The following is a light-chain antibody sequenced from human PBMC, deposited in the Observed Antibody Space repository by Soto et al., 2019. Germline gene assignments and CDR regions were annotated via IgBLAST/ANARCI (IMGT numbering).Light chain of an antibody. Sequence: VFTHSPSTQSLSPGERGPLSWQASQSVSSSFLAWHQQKSGQAPRLLIYDASNRATGIPARFSGSGSGTDFTLTISNLEPEDFAVYYCQQRSDWPWTFGQGTKVDIK. CDR2: DAS. CDR1: QSVSSSF. V-gene: IGKV3-11*01. J-gene: IGKJ1*01. CDR3: QQRSDWPWT.